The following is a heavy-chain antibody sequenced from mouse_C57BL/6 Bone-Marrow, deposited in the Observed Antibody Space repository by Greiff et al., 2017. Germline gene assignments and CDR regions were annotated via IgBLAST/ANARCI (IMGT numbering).Heavy chain of an antibody. CDR1: GYSITSDY. CDR3: ARAHYGSSPYFDY. J-gene: IGHJ2*01. V-gene: IGHV3-8*01. D-gene: IGHD1-1*01. Sequence: EVKLVESGPGLAKPSQTLSLPCSVTGYSITSDYWNWFRKFPGNKLEYMGYISYSGSTYYNPSLKSRISITRDTSKNQYYLQLNSVTTEDTATYYCARAHYGSSPYFDYWGQGTTLTVSS. CDR2: ISYSGST.